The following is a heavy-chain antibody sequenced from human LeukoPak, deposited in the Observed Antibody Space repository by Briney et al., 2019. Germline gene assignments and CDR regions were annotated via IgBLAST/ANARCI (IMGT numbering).Heavy chain of an antibody. D-gene: IGHD3-3*01. CDR2: INGDGSEI. Sequence: GGSLRLSCAASGFTFSMSWMTWVRQAPGKGLEWVASINGDGSEIHYVDSVKGRFIISRDNAKNSLYLQMNSLRAEDTAVYYCARGRGLTIFGVVSWFDSWGQGTQVTVSS. CDR3: ARGRGLTIFGVVSWFDS. J-gene: IGHJ5*01. CDR1: GFTFSMSW. V-gene: IGHV3-7*01.